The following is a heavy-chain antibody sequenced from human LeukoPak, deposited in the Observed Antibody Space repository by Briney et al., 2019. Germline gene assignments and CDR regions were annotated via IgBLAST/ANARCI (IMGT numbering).Heavy chain of an antibody. CDR2: INPNSGDA. CDR1: GYIFTGYY. Sequence: GASVKVSCKASGYIFTGYYMHWVRQAPGQGLEWMGWINPNSGDADYTQKFKGRVTMTRDTSISTAYMALSRLRSDDTAIYYCARGLPEFCSGGSCYSGRNWFDPWGQGTLVTVSS. J-gene: IGHJ5*02. CDR3: ARGLPEFCSGGSCYSGRNWFDP. D-gene: IGHD2-15*01. V-gene: IGHV1-2*02.